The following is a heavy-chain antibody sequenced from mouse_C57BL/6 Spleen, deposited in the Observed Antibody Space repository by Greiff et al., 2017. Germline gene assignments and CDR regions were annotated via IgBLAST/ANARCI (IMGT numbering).Heavy chain of an antibody. CDR3: ARSYSTYDAMDY. D-gene: IGHD2-5*01. CDR2: INPSTGGT. Sequence: EVQLQQSGPELVKPGASVKISCKASGYSFTGYYMNWVKQSPEKSLEWIGEINPSTGGTPYNQKFKAKATLTVDKSSSTAYMQLKSLTSEDSAVYYCARSYSTYDAMDYWGQGTSVTVAS. CDR1: GYSFTGYY. V-gene: IGHV1-42*01. J-gene: IGHJ4*01.